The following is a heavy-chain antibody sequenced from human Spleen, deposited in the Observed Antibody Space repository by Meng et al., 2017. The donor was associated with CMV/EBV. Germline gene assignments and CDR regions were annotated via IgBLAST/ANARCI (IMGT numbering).Heavy chain of an antibody. D-gene: IGHD3-16*02. Sequence: ASVKVSCKTSGYTFIGYYIHWVRQAPGQGLEWMGWINPNSGGTNYAQRFQGRVTVTRDTSTNTAYMELSRLRSDDTAVYYCARGDHSTSFFDHWGQGTLVTVSS. V-gene: IGHV1-2*02. CDR3: ARGDHSTSFFDH. CDR1: GYTFIGYY. J-gene: IGHJ4*02. CDR2: INPNSGGT.